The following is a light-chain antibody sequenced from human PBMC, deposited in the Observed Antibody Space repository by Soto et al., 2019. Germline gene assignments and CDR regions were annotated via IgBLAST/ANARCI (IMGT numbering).Light chain of an antibody. CDR1: QSVSSN. J-gene: IGKJ1*01. Sequence: EIVMTPSPATLSVSPGERATLYFGASQSVSSNLAWYQQKPGQAPRLLIYGASSRATGIPATFSGSGSGTEFTLTISSLQSEDFAVYYCQQYNNWPWTFGQGTKVDIK. CDR3: QQYNNWPWT. V-gene: IGKV3-15*01. CDR2: GAS.